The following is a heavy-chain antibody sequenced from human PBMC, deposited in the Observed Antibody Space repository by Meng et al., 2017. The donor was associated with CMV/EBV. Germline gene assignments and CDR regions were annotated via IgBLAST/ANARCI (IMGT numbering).Heavy chain of an antibody. Sequence: SETLSLTCAVYGGSFSGYYWSWIRQPPGKGLEWIGEINHSGSTNYNPSLKSRVTISVDTSKNQFSLKLSSVTVADTAVYYCARGPTYYYYYGMDVWGQGTTVTVSS. CDR1: GGSFSGYY. CDR2: INHSGST. V-gene: IGHV4-34*01. J-gene: IGHJ6*02. CDR3: ARGPTYYYYYGMDV.